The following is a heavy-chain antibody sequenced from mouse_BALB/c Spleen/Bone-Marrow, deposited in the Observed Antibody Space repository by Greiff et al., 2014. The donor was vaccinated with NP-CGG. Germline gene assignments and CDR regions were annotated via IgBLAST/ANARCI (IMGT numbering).Heavy chain of an antibody. V-gene: IGHV5-6*02. CDR1: GFTFSSYG. CDR2: ISSGGSYT. D-gene: IGHD3-1*01. CDR3: ARDGLDY. J-gene: IGHJ2*01. Sequence: DVMLEQSGGDLVKPGASLKLSCAASGFTFSSYGMSWVRQTPDKRLEWVATISSGGSYTYYPDSVKGRFTISRDNAKNTLYLQMSSQKSEVTAWYYCARDGLDYWGQGTTLTVSS.